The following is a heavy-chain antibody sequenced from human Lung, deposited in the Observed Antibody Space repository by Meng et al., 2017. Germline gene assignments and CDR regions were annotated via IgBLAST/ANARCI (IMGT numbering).Heavy chain of an antibody. D-gene: IGHD4-17*01. CDR1: GGAISSGNW. Sequence: QVPLPESGPRLVKPSETPSLTCAVSGGAISSGNWWSWVRQPPGKGLEWIGEISHSGNTNYSPSFRGRVTMSVGRSRDQFSLELNSVTAADTAVYFCARNGAYCLHSWGQGTLVTVSS. V-gene: IGHV4-4*02. CDR2: ISHSGNT. J-gene: IGHJ4*02. CDR3: ARNGAYCLHS.